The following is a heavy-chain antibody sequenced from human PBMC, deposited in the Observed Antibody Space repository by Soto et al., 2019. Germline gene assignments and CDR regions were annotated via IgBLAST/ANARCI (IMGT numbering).Heavy chain of an antibody. Sequence: QVQLVQSGAEVKKPGSSVKVSCKASGGTFSSYAISWVRQAPGQGLEWMGGSIPIFGTANYEQKFQGRGTITEDESTSTAYMELSSMRSEDTAVYYWARDPEAVAAAGTISWFDPWGQGTLVTVSS. CDR1: GGTFSSYA. D-gene: IGHD6-13*01. V-gene: IGHV1-69*12. CDR2: SIPIFGTA. J-gene: IGHJ5*02. CDR3: ARDPEAVAAAGTISWFDP.